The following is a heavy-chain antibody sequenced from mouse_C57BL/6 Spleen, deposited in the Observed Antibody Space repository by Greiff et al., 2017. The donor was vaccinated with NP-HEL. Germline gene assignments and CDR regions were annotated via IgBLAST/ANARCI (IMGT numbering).Heavy chain of an antibody. CDR3: ARIYYYGSSSLYAMDY. J-gene: IGHJ4*01. D-gene: IGHD1-1*01. CDR2: ISSGSSTI. V-gene: IGHV5-17*01. Sequence: EVQGVESGGGLVKPGGSLKLSCAASGFTFSDYGMHWVRQAPEKGLEWVAYISSGSSTIYYADTVKGRFTISRDNAKNTLFLQMTSLRSEDTAMYYCARIYYYGSSSLYAMDYWGQGTSVTVSS. CDR1: GFTFSDYG.